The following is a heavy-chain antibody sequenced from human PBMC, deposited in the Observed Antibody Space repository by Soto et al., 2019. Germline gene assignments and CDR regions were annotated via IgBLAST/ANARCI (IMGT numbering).Heavy chain of an antibody. V-gene: IGHV3-33*06. CDR1: GFSFGSYG. J-gene: IGHJ4*02. Sequence: QVQLVESGGGVVQPGRSLTLSCAASGFSFGSYGMHWVRQAPGKGLEWVAIIWYDGSNKDYADSVKGRFTISRNNSKNTLYLQMSRLRGEDTAVYYCVKDGLGGDNWGQGTLVTVSS. D-gene: IGHD3-16*01. CDR3: VKDGLGGDN. CDR2: IWYDGSNK.